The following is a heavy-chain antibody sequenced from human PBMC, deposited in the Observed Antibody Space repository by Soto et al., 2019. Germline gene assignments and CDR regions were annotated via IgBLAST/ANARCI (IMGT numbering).Heavy chain of an antibody. J-gene: IGHJ4*02. V-gene: IGHV4-59*02. CDR1: GGSVSGYH. CDR3: ARGSYYYDSSGYYHY. Sequence: SETLSLTCNVSGGSVSGYHWSWIRQPPGKGLEWIGYINNNGNTDYSPSLESRVTISVDTSKNQISLNLSSVTAADTAVYYCARGSYYYDSSGYYHYWGQGTLVTVSS. CDR2: INNNGNT. D-gene: IGHD3-22*01.